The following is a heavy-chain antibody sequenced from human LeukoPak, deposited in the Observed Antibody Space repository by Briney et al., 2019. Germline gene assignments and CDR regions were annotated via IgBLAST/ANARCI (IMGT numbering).Heavy chain of an antibody. CDR1: GFTLNNHG. CDR3: ARDWANWFDP. CDR2: MWYDGTIK. D-gene: IGHD3-16*01. Sequence: GGSLRLSCAASGFTLNNHGVHWVRQAPGKGLEWIALMWYDGTIKDYADSVKGRFTVSGDTSKNTVYLQMNSLRVDDTAVYYCARDWANWFDPWGQGTLVTVSS. V-gene: IGHV3-33*01. J-gene: IGHJ5*02.